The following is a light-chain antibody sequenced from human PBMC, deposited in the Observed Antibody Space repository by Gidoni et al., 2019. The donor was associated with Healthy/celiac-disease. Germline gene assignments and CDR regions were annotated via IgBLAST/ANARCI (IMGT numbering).Light chain of an antibody. CDR1: KRVSSN. CDR2: GAS. Sequence: EIVMTQSPATLSVSPGESATLSCRAKSKRVSSNLAWDQQNPGQSPRLLIYGASTRATGTPARFSGSGAGTEFTLTISSLQSEDFAVYYCQQYNNWPPLITFGQXTRLEIK. J-gene: IGKJ5*01. V-gene: IGKV3-15*01. CDR3: QQYNNWPPLIT.